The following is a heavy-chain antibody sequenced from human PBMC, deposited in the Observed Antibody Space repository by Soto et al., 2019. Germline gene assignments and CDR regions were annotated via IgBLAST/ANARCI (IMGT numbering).Heavy chain of an antibody. J-gene: IGHJ4*02. Sequence: SETLSLTCTVSGGSISSSSYYWGWIRQPPGKGLEWIGSIYYSGSTYYNPSLKSRVTLSVDTSKNQFSLKLSSVTAADTAVYYCARHGLYSSSPYSYFDYWGQGTLVTVSS. CDR1: GGSISSSSYY. V-gene: IGHV4-39*01. CDR2: IYYSGST. CDR3: ARHGLYSSSPYSYFDY. D-gene: IGHD6-6*01.